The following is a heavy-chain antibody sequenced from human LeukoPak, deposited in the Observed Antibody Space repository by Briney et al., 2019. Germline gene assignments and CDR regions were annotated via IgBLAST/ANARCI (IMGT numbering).Heavy chain of an antibody. CDR2: IYYSGST. J-gene: IGHJ4*02. D-gene: IGHD5-12*01. CDR1: GGSISSYY. Sequence: SETLSLTCAVSGGSISSYYWSWVRQPPGKGLEWIGYIYYSGSTNYNPSLKSRVTISQDTSKNQFSLKLSSVTAADTAVYYCAKGIGYSGYDYWGQGTLVTVSS. V-gene: IGHV4-59*01. CDR3: AKGIGYSGYDY.